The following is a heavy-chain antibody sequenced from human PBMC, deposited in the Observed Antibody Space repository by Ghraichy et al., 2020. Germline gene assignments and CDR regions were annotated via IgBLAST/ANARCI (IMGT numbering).Heavy chain of an antibody. V-gene: IGHV4-34*01. CDR1: GGSFSGYY. D-gene: IGHD3-22*01. CDR2: INHSGST. Sequence: SETLSLTCAVYGGSFSGYYWSWIRQPPGKGLEWIGEINHSGSTNYNPSLKSRVTISVDTSKNQFSLKLSSVTAADTAVYYCARKGVRGYKSIVVVNTGAFFDYWGQGTLVTVSS. J-gene: IGHJ4*02. CDR3: ARKGVRGYKSIVVVNTGAFFDY.